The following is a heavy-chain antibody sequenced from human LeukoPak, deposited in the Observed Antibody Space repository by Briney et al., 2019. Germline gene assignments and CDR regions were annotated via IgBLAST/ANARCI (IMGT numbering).Heavy chain of an antibody. J-gene: IGHJ5*02. CDR1: GGSINSYY. CDR3: ARHDGEPTLNWFDP. CDR2: ISSGGTT. V-gene: IGHV4-59*08. Sequence: SETLSLTCSVSGGSINSYYWSWIRQPPGKGLEWVASISSGGTTYYNPFLRSRLTIFINTSKNQFSLNLDSVTAADTAVYYCARHDGEPTLNWFDPWGQGTLVTVSS. D-gene: IGHD3-10*01.